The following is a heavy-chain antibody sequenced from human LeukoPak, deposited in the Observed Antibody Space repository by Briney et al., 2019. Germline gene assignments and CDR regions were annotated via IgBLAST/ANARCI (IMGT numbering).Heavy chain of an antibody. CDR2: IYSTTAS. J-gene: IGHJ4*02. CDR3: ARGIWNDYYFDY. CDR1: GGSFSSMSHF. D-gene: IGHD1-1*01. Sequence: SETLTLTCTVSGGSFSSMSHFWGWIRQPPGKGLEWIGSIYSTTASYYNPSLGSRVTVSVDTSKNQLSLELTSVTAADTGVYYCARGIWNDYYFDYWGQRTLVTVS. V-gene: IGHV4-39*02.